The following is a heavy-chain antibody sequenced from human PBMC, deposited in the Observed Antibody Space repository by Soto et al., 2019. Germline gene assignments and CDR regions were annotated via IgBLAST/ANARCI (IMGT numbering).Heavy chain of an antibody. Sequence: PGESLKISCKASGYTFTNYWIGWVRQLPGAGLEWMGVIYPSDSETRYSPSFRGHVTISVDKSISTAYLQWSSLKASDTANYFCARHSLIISPLFALDFWGQGTTVTVSS. D-gene: IGHD2-21*01. CDR2: IYPSDSET. CDR1: GYTFTNYW. J-gene: IGHJ6*02. CDR3: ARHSLIISPLFALDF. V-gene: IGHV5-51*01.